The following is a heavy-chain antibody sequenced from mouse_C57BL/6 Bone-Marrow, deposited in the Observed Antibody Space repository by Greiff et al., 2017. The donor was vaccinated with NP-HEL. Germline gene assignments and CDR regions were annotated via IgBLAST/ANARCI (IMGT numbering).Heavy chain of an antibody. V-gene: IGHV1-81*01. CDR3: ARDRDYSWFAY. Sequence: VKLMESGAELARPGASVKLSCKASGYTFTSYGISWVKQRTGQGLEWIGEIYPRSGNTYYNEKFKGKATLTADKSSSTAYMELRSLTSEDSAVYFCARDRDYSWFAYWGRGTLVTVSA. CDR2: IYPRSGNT. J-gene: IGHJ3*01. D-gene: IGHD2-4*01. CDR1: GYTFTSYG.